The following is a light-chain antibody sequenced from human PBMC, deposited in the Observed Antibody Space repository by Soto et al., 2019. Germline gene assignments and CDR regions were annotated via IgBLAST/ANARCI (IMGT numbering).Light chain of an antibody. CDR3: QHYNDYSWT. Sequence: DIHMTQSPSTLSASVGDRVTITCRASQSISIWLAWYQQKPGKAPNLLIYKTSSLETGAPSRFGGSGSGTEFTLTIITLQPDDFATYYCQHYNDYSWTFGQGTKVEVK. V-gene: IGKV1-5*03. CDR1: QSISIW. J-gene: IGKJ1*01. CDR2: KTS.